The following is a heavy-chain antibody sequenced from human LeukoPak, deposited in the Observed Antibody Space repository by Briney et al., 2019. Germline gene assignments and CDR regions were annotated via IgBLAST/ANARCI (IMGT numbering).Heavy chain of an antibody. D-gene: IGHD3-22*01. Sequence: PGGSLRLSSAASGFTFSSYWMHWVRQAPGKGLVWVSRINSDGSSTSYADSVKGRFTISRDNAKNTLYLQMSSLRAEDTAVYYCARDLWSYYDSSGYDYDDYWGQGTLVTVSS. CDR1: GFTFSSYW. J-gene: IGHJ4*02. CDR3: ARDLWSYYDSSGYDYDDY. CDR2: INSDGSST. V-gene: IGHV3-74*01.